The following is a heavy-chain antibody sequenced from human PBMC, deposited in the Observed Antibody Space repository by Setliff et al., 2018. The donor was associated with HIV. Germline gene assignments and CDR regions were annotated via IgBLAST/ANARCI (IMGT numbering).Heavy chain of an antibody. CDR1: GFTFSDYY. V-gene: IGHV3-11*01. Sequence: PGGSLRLSCAASGFTFSDYYMTWIRQAPGKGLEWISYISNSRTTTSYADSVKGRFTISRDNAKNFLYLQMNSLRAEDTAVYYCARAKTSGTYYGWSYWGQGTLVTVSS. CDR3: ARAKTSGTYYGWSY. J-gene: IGHJ4*02. CDR2: ISNSRTTT. D-gene: IGHD1-26*01.